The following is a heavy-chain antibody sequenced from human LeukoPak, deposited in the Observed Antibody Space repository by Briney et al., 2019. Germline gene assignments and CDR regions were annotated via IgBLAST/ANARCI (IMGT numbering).Heavy chain of an antibody. V-gene: IGHV4-59*12. J-gene: IGHJ2*01. Sequence: SETLSLTCSVSGGSISSDYWSWIRQPPGRGLEWIGYMYYTGSTNYNPSLKSRVTISVATSKNQFSLKLSSVTAADTAVYYCARRPYWYFDLWGRGTLVTVSS. CDR3: ARRPYWYFDL. D-gene: IGHD6-6*01. CDR2: MYYTGST. CDR1: GGSISSDY.